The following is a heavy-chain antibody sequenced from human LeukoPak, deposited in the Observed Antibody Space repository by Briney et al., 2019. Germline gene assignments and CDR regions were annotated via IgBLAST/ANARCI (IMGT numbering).Heavy chain of an antibody. CDR2: ISGSGGST. CDR1: GFTFSNYV. Sequence: GGSLRLSCAASGFTFSNYVVSWVRQVSGKGLEWVSAISGSGGSTYYADSMKGRFTISRDNSKNTLYLQMNGLRAEDTAIYYCAKDSGYDFWSGNKDYWGQGTLVTVSS. D-gene: IGHD3-3*01. V-gene: IGHV3-23*01. CDR3: AKDSGYDFWSGNKDY. J-gene: IGHJ4*02.